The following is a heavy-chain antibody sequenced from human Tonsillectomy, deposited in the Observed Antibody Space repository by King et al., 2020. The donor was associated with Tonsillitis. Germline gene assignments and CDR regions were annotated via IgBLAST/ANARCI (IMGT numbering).Heavy chain of an antibody. V-gene: IGHV3-48*02. J-gene: IGHJ5*01. D-gene: IGHD3-22*01. Sequence: VQLVESGGGLVQPGGSLRLSCAASGFTFSNYNMNWVRQAPGKGLEWVSYISSSSSTIYYADSVKGRFTISRDNPKNSLYLQMNSLRDEDTAVYFCVRDYYDSSGYYGGDSWGQGTLVTGSA. CDR1: GFTFSNYN. CDR3: VRDYYDSSGYYGGDS. CDR2: ISSSSSTI.